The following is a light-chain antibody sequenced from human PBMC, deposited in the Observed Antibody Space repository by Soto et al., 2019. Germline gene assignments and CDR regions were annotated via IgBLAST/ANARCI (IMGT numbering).Light chain of an antibody. CDR3: SSYTGRSTYV. Sequence: QSALTQPASVSGSPGQSITISCTGTSSDVGGYNYVSWYQQHPGKAPKLMIYDVSNRPSGISNRFSDSKSGNTASLTISGLQAEDEADYYCSSYTGRSTYVFGTGTKVTVL. CDR2: DVS. CDR1: SSDVGGYNY. V-gene: IGLV2-14*01. J-gene: IGLJ1*01.